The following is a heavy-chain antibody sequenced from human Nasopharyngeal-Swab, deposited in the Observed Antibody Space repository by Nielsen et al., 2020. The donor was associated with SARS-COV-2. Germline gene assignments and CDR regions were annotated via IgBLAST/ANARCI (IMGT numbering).Heavy chain of an antibody. CDR3: ATKGSDPGVWAEYFQR. CDR2: IYSSGRGGGNM. Sequence: GESLKISCAASGISFSDSAMHWVRQAPGKGLEWVSVIYSSGRGGGNMYYADSVRGRFIISREDSKNTLHLQMRSLRADDTAIYFCATKGSDPGVWAEYFQRWGQGALVTVSS. CDR1: GISFSDSA. D-gene: IGHD3-10*01. J-gene: IGHJ1*01. V-gene: IGHV3-23*03.